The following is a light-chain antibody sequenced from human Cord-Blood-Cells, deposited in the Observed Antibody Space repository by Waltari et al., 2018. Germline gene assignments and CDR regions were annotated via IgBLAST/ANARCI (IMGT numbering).Light chain of an antibody. CDR2: GAS. V-gene: IGKV3-15*01. CDR3: QQYNNWPYT. J-gene: IGKJ2*01. Sequence: EIVMTQSPATLSSSTGQKATHPCRASQSVSSNLAWYQQKPGQAPRLLIYGASTRATGLPARFSGSGSGTEFTLTISSLQSEDFAVYCCQQYNNWPYTVGQGTKLEIK. CDR1: QSVSSN.